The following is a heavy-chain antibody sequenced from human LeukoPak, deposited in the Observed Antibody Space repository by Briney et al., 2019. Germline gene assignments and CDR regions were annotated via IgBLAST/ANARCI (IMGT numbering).Heavy chain of an antibody. CDR3: ARGITAYYYGSGSLNY. Sequence: ASVKVSCKASGYTFTGYYMHWVRQAPGQGLEWMGWINPNSGGTNYAQKFQGRVTMTRDTSISTAYMELRSLRSDDTAVYYCARGITAYYYGSGSLNYWGQGTLVTVSS. D-gene: IGHD3-10*01. V-gene: IGHV1-2*02. CDR2: INPNSGGT. J-gene: IGHJ4*02. CDR1: GYTFTGYY.